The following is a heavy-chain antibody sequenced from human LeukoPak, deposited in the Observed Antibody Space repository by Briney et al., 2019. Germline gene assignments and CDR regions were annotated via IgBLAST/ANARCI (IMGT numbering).Heavy chain of an antibody. CDR1: GFTLSSYS. J-gene: IGHJ1*01. CDR2: ISKNGRNT. V-gene: IGHV3-64*01. CDR3: ARVDSGSACAS. Sequence: GGSLRLSCAASGFTLSSYSMHWVRQAPGKGLEFVSAISKNGRNTYYGNSMKGRFTISRDISKNTLYLQMGSLRPEDMAVYYCARVDSGSACASWGEGILVTVSS. D-gene: IGHD6-19*01.